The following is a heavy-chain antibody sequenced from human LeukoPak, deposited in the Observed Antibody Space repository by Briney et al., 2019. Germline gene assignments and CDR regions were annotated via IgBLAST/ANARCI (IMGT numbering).Heavy chain of an antibody. V-gene: IGHV1-46*01. CDR2: INPSGGIT. J-gene: IGHJ3*02. Sequence: ASVKVSCKASGYTFTNYYMHWVRQAPGQGLEWMGIINPSGGITTYAQKFQGRVTMTRDMSTSTVYMELSSLRSEDTAVYYCARGVGVVVTAKGDAFDIWGQGTMVTVSS. D-gene: IGHD2-21*02. CDR1: GYTFTNYY. CDR3: ARGVGVVVTAKGDAFDI.